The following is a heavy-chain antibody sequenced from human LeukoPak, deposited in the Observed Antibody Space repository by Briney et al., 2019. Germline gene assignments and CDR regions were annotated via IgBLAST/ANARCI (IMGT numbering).Heavy chain of an antibody. CDR3: ARDDYGMDV. CDR2: ISYDGANN. Sequence: GGSLRLSCAASGFAFSNYAMHWVRQAPGKGREGVGFISYDGANNYYADSVKGRFTISRVYSKNTLYLQMNSVRAEDTAVYYCARDDYGMDVWGQGTTVSVSS. J-gene: IGHJ6*01. V-gene: IGHV3-30-3*01. CDR1: GFAFSNYA.